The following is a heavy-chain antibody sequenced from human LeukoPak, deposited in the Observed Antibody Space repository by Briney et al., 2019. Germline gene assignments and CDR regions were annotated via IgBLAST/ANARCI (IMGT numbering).Heavy chain of an antibody. CDR2: IRYDGSNK. CDR1: GFTFSSYG. D-gene: IGHD7-27*01. V-gene: IGHV3-30*02. CDR3: AISRLGRPNWFDP. Sequence: PGGSLRLSCAASGFTFSSYGMHWVRQAPGKGLEWVAFIRYDGSNKYYADSVKGRFTISRDNSKNTLYLQMNSLRAEDTAVYYCAISRLGRPNWFDPWGQGTLVTVSS. J-gene: IGHJ5*02.